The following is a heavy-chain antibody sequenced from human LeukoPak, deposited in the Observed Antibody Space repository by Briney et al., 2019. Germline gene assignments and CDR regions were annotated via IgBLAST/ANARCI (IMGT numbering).Heavy chain of an antibody. V-gene: IGHV4-34*01. CDR3: ARRSSGWYRPYYYYGMDV. Sequence: SETLSLTCTVSGGSISSYYWSWVRQPPGKGLEWIGEINHSGSTNYNPSLKSRVTISVDTSKNQFSLKLSSVTAADTAVYYCARRSSGWYRPYYYYGMDVWGQGTTVTVSS. CDR2: INHSGST. D-gene: IGHD6-19*01. J-gene: IGHJ6*02. CDR1: GGSISSYY.